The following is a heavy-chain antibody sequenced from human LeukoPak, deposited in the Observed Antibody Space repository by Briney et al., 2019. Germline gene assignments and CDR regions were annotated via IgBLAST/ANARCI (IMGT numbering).Heavy chain of an antibody. CDR1: GYSFTGYH. CDR3: AKGTTVVPNFDY. V-gene: IGHV1-2*02. Sequence: ASVKVSCKASGYSFTGYHIHWVRQAPGQGLEWMGWINPNSGGTICAQKFQGRVTMTRDTSISTAYMDLSRLRSDDTAMYYCAKGTTVVPNFDYWGQGTLVTVSS. D-gene: IGHD4-11*01. J-gene: IGHJ4*02. CDR2: INPNSGGT.